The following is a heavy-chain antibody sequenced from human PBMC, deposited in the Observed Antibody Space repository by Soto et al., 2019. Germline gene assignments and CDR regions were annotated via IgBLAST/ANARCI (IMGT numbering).Heavy chain of an antibody. Sequence: ASVKVSCKASGYTFTSYDINGVRQATGQGLEWMGWMNPNSGNTGYAQKFQGRVTMTRNTSISTAYMELSSLRSEDTAVYYCARRIAADATNWFDPWGQGTLVTRSS. V-gene: IGHV1-8*01. CDR1: GYTFTSYD. J-gene: IGHJ5*02. D-gene: IGHD6-13*01. CDR2: MNPNSGNT. CDR3: ARRIAADATNWFDP.